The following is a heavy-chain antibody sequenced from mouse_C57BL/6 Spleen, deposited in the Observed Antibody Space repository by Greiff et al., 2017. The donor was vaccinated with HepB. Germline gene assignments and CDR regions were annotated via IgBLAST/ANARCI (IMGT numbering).Heavy chain of an antibody. Sequence: QVQLQQPGAELVRPGSSVKLSCKASGYTFTSYWMHWVKQRPIQGLEWIGNIDPSDSETHYNQKFKDKATLTVDKSSSTAYMQLSSLTSEDSAVYYCAFYDGYYEDYWGQGTTLTVSS. CDR2: IDPSDSET. V-gene: IGHV1-52*01. D-gene: IGHD2-3*01. CDR1: GYTFTSYW. J-gene: IGHJ2*01. CDR3: AFYDGYYEDY.